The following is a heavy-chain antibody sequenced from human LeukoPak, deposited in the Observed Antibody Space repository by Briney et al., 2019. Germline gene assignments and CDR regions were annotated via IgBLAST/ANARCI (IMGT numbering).Heavy chain of an antibody. Sequence: GGSLRLSCAASGFTFSSYGMSWVRQAPGKGLEWVSAISGSGGSTYYADSVKGRFTISRDNSKNTLYLQMNSLKTEDTAVYYCTRAPSLSWFDPWGQGTLVTVSS. V-gene: IGHV3-23*01. CDR2: ISGSGGST. D-gene: IGHD3-10*01. J-gene: IGHJ5*02. CDR1: GFTFSSYG. CDR3: TRAPSLSWFDP.